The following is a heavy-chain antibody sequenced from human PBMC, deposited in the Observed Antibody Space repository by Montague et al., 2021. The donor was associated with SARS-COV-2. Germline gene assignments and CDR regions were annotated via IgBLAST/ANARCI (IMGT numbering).Heavy chain of an antibody. V-gene: IGHV4-34*01. D-gene: IGHD2-2*01. CDR3: AKEREVVRAARTLVAFDL. CDR1: GASFSVYY. J-gene: IGHJ3*01. CDR2: INHSGTA. Sequence: SETLSLTCAVYGASFSVYYWCWLRQSPRSGLERIAVINHSGTANYNPSLKSRVSISVDTSKNQFTLKLTSVTAADTAMYYCAKEREVVRAARTLVAFDLWGQGTMVTVSS.